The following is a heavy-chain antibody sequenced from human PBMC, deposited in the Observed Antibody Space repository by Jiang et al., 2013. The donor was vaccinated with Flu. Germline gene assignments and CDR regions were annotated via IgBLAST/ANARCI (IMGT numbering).Heavy chain of an antibody. D-gene: IGHD2-15*01. J-gene: IGHJ6*02. CDR2: ILFDGSTK. CDR3: AKPGYCSGGTCYYYYGLDV. V-gene: IGHV3-30*18. Sequence: SCAGSGFTFSDYAIHWVRQAPGKGLEWVAVILFDGSTKSFADSVKGRFTISRDNSKSTLYLQMNSLRTEDTAVYYCAKPGYCSGGTCYYYYGLDVWGQGTTVTVSS. CDR1: GFTFSDYA.